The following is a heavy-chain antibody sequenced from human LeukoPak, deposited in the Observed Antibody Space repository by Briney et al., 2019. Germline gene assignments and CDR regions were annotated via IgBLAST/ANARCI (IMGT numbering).Heavy chain of an antibody. Sequence: PGGSLRLSCAASGFTFSSYAMSWVRQAPGKGLEWVSGISGSGGSTHYADSVKDRFTISRDNSKNTLYLQMNSLRAEDTAVYYCAKDRRELLGFDYWGQGTLVTVSS. J-gene: IGHJ4*02. V-gene: IGHV3-23*01. CDR3: AKDRRELLGFDY. D-gene: IGHD1-26*01. CDR2: ISGSGGST. CDR1: GFTFSSYA.